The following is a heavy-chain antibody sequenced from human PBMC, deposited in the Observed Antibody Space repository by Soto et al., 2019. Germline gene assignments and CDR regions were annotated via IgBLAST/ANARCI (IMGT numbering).Heavy chain of an antibody. J-gene: IGHJ5*02. CDR1: GFTFRSYS. CDR3: AREADYVNWFDP. D-gene: IGHD4-17*01. V-gene: IGHV3-48*01. CDR2: ISSSSSTI. Sequence: GGSLRLSCVASGFTFRSYSMNWVRQAPGKGLEWVSYISSSSSTIYYADSVKGRFTISRDNAKDSLYLQMNSLRAEDTAVYYCAREADYVNWFDPWGQGTLVTVSS.